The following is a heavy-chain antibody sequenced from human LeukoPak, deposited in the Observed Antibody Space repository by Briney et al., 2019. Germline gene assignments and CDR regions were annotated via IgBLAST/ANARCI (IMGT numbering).Heavy chain of an antibody. V-gene: IGHV4-39*07. CDR2: IYYSEST. CDR3: ARDEQWLGNGFDD. D-gene: IGHD6-19*01. J-gene: IGHJ4*02. CDR1: GGSISSSSYY. Sequence: SETLSLTCTVSGGSISSSSYYWGWIRQPPGKVVEWIGSIYYSESTYFNPSLKSRVTISVDTSKNQFSLKLSSVTAADTAVYYCARDEQWLGNGFDDGSQGTLVTVSS.